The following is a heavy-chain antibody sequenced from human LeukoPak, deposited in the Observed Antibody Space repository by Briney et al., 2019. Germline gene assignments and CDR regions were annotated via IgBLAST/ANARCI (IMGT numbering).Heavy chain of an antibody. CDR2: IIPIFGTA. CDR3: ARVSDTAMAHDY. J-gene: IGHJ4*02. V-gene: IGHV1-69*05. Sequence: SVKVSCKASGGTFSSYAISWVRQAPGQGLEWMGRIIPIFGTANYAQKFQGRVTITTDESTSTAYMELSSLRSEDTAVYYCARVSDTAMAHDYWGQGTLVTVSS. CDR1: GGTFSSYA. D-gene: IGHD5-18*01.